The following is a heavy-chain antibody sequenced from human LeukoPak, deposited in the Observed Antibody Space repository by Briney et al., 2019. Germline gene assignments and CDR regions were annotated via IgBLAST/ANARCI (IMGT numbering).Heavy chain of an antibody. CDR2: FDREDGET. V-gene: IGHV1-24*01. CDR1: GYTFTGYG. J-gene: IGHJ3*02. D-gene: IGHD1/OR15-1a*01. Sequence: GASVKVSCKASGYTFTGYGISWVRQAPGKGLEWMGRFDREDGETIYAQKFQGRVTLTEDTSTDTAYMELSSLRSEDTAVYYCATTGTVVEAFDIWGQGTMVTVSS. CDR3: ATTGTVVEAFDI.